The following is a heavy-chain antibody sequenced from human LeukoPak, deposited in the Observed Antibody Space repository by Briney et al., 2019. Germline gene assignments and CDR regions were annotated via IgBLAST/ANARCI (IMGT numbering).Heavy chain of an antibody. CDR1: GFTFSSYS. V-gene: IGHV3-7*01. D-gene: IGHD3-10*01. CDR3: ARGRGSFES. J-gene: IGHJ4*02. CDR2: INQDGSGN. Sequence: GGSLRLSCAASGFTFSSYSMNWVRQAPEKGLEWVASINQDGSGNRYVDSVKGRFTISRGNAKNSLYLQMDTLRAEDTALYYCARGRGSFESWGQGSLVTVSS.